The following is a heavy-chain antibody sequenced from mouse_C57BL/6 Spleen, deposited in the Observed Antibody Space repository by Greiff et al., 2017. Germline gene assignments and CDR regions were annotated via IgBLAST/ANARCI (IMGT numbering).Heavy chain of an antibody. Sequence: QVQLQQSGPELVKPGASVKISCKASGYAFSSSWMNWVKQRPGKGLEWIGRIYPGDGDTNYNGKFKGKATLTADKSSSTAYMQLSSLTSEDAAVYFCAIYYDYDRFAYWGQGTLVTVSA. D-gene: IGHD2-4*01. CDR3: AIYYDYDRFAY. CDR2: IYPGDGDT. V-gene: IGHV1-82*01. CDR1: GYAFSSSW. J-gene: IGHJ3*01.